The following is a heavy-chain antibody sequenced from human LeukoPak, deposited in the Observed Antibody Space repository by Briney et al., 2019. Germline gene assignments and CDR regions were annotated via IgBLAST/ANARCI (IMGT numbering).Heavy chain of an antibody. CDR1: GFTFRSYE. CDR3: ARDLGLPYGSGSYYNDY. Sequence: GGSLRLSCAASGFTFRSYEMNWVRQAPGKGLEWVSYISSSGSTIYYADFVKGRFTISRDNAKNSLYLQMNSLRAEDTAVYYCARDLGLPYGSGSYYNDYWGQGTLVTVSS. J-gene: IGHJ4*02. CDR2: ISSSGSTI. D-gene: IGHD3-10*01. V-gene: IGHV3-48*03.